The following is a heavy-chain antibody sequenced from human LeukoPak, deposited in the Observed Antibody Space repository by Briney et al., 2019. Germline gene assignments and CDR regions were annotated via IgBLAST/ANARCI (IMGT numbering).Heavy chain of an antibody. V-gene: IGHV3-23*01. Sequence: GGSLRLSCVASGFTFSMSWVRQAPGKGLEWVSGISGSGDSTYYADSVKGRFTISRDNSKNTLYLQMNSLRAEDTAVYYCARDYYYDSSGDPFDYWGQGTLVTVSS. D-gene: IGHD3-22*01. CDR2: ISGSGDST. CDR3: ARDYYYDSSGDPFDY. CDR1: GFTFS. J-gene: IGHJ4*02.